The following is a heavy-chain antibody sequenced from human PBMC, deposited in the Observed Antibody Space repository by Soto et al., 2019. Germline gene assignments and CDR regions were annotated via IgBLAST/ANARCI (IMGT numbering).Heavy chain of an antibody. J-gene: IGHJ5*02. Sequence: ASVKVSCKASGYTFTSYDINWVRQATGQGLEWMGWMNPNSGNTGYAQKFQGRVTMTRNTSISTAYMELSSLRSEDTAVYYCARGLKGVVIDNWFDPWGQGTLVTVSS. D-gene: IGHD3-3*01. CDR3: ARGLKGVVIDNWFDP. CDR2: MNPNSGNT. V-gene: IGHV1-8*01. CDR1: GYTFTSYD.